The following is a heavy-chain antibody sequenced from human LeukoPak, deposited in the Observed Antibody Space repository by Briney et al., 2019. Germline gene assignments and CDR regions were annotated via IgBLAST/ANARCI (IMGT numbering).Heavy chain of an antibody. D-gene: IGHD1-7*01. CDR3: TKLNARDASDI. CDR2: IGNKRDGGTP. Sequence: GGSLRLSCTASGVTLSDHWMSWVRQAPGKGLEWVGRIGNKRDGGTPDYAAPVKGRFTISRDDSIDTVYLQLNSLSSEDTAVYYCTKLNARDASDIWGQGTMVTVSS. V-gene: IGHV3-15*04. CDR1: GVTLSDHW. J-gene: IGHJ3*02.